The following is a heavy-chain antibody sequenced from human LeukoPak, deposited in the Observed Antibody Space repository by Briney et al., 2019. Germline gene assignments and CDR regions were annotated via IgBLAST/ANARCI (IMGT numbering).Heavy chain of an antibody. V-gene: IGHV4-39*07. Sequence: SETLSLTCIVSGGSISSISSNNYHWGWIRQPPGKGLEWIGSIYYSGSTYYNPSLKSRVTISVDTSKNQFSLKLSSVTAADTAVYYCARMTTPPGWFDPWGQGTLVTVSS. D-gene: IGHD4-4*01. CDR3: ARMTTPPGWFDP. CDR2: IYYSGST. CDR1: GGSISSISSNNYH. J-gene: IGHJ5*02.